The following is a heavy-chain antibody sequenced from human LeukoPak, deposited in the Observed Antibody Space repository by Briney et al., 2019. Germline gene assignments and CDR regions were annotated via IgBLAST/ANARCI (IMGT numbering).Heavy chain of an antibody. Sequence: ASVKVSCKASGYTFTSYYMHWVRQAPGQGLEWMGIINPSGGSTSYAQKFQGRVTMTRDTSTSTVYMELSSLRAEDTAVYYCARVVLRVHRMSNDAFDIWGQGTMVTVSS. CDR3: ARVVLRVHRMSNDAFDI. D-gene: IGHD2-15*01. J-gene: IGHJ3*02. CDR2: INPSGGST. CDR1: GYTFTSYY. V-gene: IGHV1-46*01.